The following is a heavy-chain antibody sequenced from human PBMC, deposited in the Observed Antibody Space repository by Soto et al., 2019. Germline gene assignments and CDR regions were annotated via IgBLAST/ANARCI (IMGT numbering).Heavy chain of an antibody. D-gene: IGHD3-22*01. CDR2: IIPILGIA. CDR1: GYTFTSYG. J-gene: IGHJ6*02. V-gene: IGHV1-69*04. CDR3: ARRLYYDSSGFEGDGMDV. Sequence: ASVKVSCKASGYTFTSYGISWVRQAPGQGLEWMGRIIPILGIANYAQKFQGRVTITADKSTSTAYMELSSLRSEDTAVYYCARRLYYDSSGFEGDGMDVWGQGTTVTVSS.